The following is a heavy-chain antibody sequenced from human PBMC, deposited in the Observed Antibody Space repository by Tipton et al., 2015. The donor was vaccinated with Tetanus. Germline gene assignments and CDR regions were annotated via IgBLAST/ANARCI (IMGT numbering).Heavy chain of an antibody. Sequence: GLVKPSETLSLTCVVSGYSISSGYYWGWIRQPPGKGPEWIASIYRSGSASYNPSLKSRVTISVDTSKNQFSLNLSSLAAADTAVYYWARVPPLATVYFDYWGQGTLVTVSS. CDR1: GYSISSGYY. CDR3: ARVPPLATVYFDY. V-gene: IGHV4-38-2*01. CDR2: IYRSGSA. J-gene: IGHJ4*02. D-gene: IGHD5-24*01.